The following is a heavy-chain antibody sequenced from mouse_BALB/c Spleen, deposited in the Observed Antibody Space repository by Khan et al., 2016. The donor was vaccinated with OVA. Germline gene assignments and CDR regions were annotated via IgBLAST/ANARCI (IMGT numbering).Heavy chain of an antibody. J-gene: IGHJ3*01. Sequence: QVQLKQSGAELVRPGVSVKISCKGSGYTFTDYAMHWVKQSHAKSLVWIGVISTYYGDPTYNQKFKGKATLTVDKSSSTAYMELAILTSEYSASYYCASGSGNSRLAYWGQGTLVTVSA. CDR3: ASGSGNSRLAY. D-gene: IGHD1-3*01. CDR1: GYTFTDYA. V-gene: IGHV1S137*01. CDR2: ISTYYGDP.